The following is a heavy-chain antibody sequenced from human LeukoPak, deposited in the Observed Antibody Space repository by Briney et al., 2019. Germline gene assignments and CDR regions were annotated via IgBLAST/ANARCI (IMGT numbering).Heavy chain of an antibody. V-gene: IGHV3-23*01. CDR1: GFTFSSYA. CDR3: AKSMTGYPNYFDY. CDR2: ISGSGGST. J-gene: IGHJ4*02. D-gene: IGHD3-9*01. Sequence: GGSLRLSCAASGFTFSSYAMSWVRQAPGRGLEWVSAISGSGGSTYYADSVKGRFTISRDNSKNTLYLQMNSLRAEDTAVYYCAKSMTGYPNYFDYWGQGTLVTVSS.